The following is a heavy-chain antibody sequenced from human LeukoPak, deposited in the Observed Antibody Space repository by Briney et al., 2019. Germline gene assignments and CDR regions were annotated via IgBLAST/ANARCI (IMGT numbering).Heavy chain of an antibody. CDR3: ARVGWFEQALDY. D-gene: IGHD3-10*01. J-gene: IGHJ4*02. CDR1: GFTFSSYE. CDR2: ISSSGSTI. Sequence: GGSLRLSCAASGFTFSSYEMNWVRQAPGKGLEWVSYISSSGSTIYYADSVKGRFTISRDNAKNSLYLQMNSLRAEDTAVYYCARVGWFEQALDYWGQGTLVAVSS. V-gene: IGHV3-48*03.